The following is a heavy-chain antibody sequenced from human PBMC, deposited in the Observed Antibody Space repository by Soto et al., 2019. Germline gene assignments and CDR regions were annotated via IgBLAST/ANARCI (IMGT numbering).Heavy chain of an antibody. D-gene: IGHD3-10*01. V-gene: IGHV4-59*01. J-gene: IGHJ6*02. CDR1: GGSISSYY. CDR2: IYYSGST. CDR3: AREREYYYGSGYYYGMDV. Sequence: QVQLQESGPGLVKPSETLSLTCTVSGGSISSYYWSWIRQPPGKGLEWIGYIYYSGSTNYNPPLKSRVTISVDTSKNQFSLKLSSVTAADTAVYYCAREREYYYGSGYYYGMDVWGQGTTVTVSS.